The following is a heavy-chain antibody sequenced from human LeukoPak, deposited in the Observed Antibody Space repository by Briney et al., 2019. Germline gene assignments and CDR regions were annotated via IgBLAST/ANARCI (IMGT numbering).Heavy chain of an antibody. V-gene: IGHV3-53*05. J-gene: IGHJ4*02. CDR3: ARDRQLLH. D-gene: IGHD2-15*01. CDR1: GFTVSSTL. CDR2: IYDDGGT. Sequence: PGGSLRLSCIVSGFTVSSTLMDWVRQALGKGLEWVSVIYDDGGTVYADSVKGRFTISRDTSKNMVYLQMNNLRAEDSAVYYCARDRQLLHWGQGTLVTVSS.